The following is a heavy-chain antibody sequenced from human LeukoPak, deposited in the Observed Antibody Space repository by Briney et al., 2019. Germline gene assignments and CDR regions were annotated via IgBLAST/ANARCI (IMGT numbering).Heavy chain of an antibody. CDR1: GFTFSSYE. CDR3: AELGITMIGGV. V-gene: IGHV3-48*03. D-gene: IGHD3-22*01. Sequence: GGSLRLSCAASGFTFSSYEMNWVRQAPGKGLEWVSYISSSGSTIYYADSVKGRFTIFRDNAKNSLYLHMNSLRSEDTAVYYCAELGITMIGGVWGKGTTVTISS. CDR2: ISSSGSTI. J-gene: IGHJ6*04.